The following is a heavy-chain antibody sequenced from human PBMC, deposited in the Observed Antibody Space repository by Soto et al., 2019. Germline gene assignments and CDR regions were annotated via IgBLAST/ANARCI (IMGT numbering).Heavy chain of an antibody. D-gene: IGHD3-22*01. CDR1: GFTFSSYS. Sequence: EVQLVESGGGLVKPGGSLRLSCAASGFTFSSYSMNWVRQAPGKGLEWVSPISSSSSYIYYADSVKGRFTISRDNAKNSLYLQMNSLRAEDTAVYYCARDVNMNYYDSSGYYYDYWGQGTLVTVSS. V-gene: IGHV3-21*01. CDR3: ARDVNMNYYDSSGYYYDY. J-gene: IGHJ4*02. CDR2: ISSSSSYI.